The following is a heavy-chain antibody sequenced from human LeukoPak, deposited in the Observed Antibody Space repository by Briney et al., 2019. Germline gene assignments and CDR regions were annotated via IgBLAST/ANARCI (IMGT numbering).Heavy chain of an antibody. Sequence: GGSLRLSCAASGVIFPAYWMHWGRQVPGKGVEWVSRIYSRGCTELYADAVRGRFTIYRDTDKHTDFLQMQSLRVEDTAVYYCVREGTLGLVFDYWGRGTVVTVSS. CDR3: VREGTLGLVFDY. V-gene: IGHV3-74*01. J-gene: IGHJ4*02. CDR1: GVIFPAYW. CDR2: IYSRGCTE. D-gene: IGHD3/OR15-3a*01.